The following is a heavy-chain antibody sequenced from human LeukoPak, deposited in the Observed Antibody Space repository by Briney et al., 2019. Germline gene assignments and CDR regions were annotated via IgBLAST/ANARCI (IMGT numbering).Heavy chain of an antibody. Sequence: GASVKVSCKASGYTFTGYYMHWVRQAPGQGLEWMGWINPNSGGTNYAQKFQGWVTMTRDTSISTAYMELSRLRSDDTAVYYCARGVDTMIVVVKSGDWFDPWGQGTLVTVSS. CDR2: INPNSGGT. J-gene: IGHJ5*02. CDR3: ARGVDTMIVVVKSGDWFDP. D-gene: IGHD3-22*01. V-gene: IGHV1-2*04. CDR1: GYTFTGYY.